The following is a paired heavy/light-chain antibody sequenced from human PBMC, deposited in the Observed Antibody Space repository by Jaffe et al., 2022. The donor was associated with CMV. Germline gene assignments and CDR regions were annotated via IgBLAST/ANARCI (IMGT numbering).Heavy chain of an antibody. CDR3: ARDSSTTNYYYGMDV. D-gene: IGHD2-2*01. CDR1: GFTFSSYT. CDR2: ITSSSTSV. J-gene: IGHJ6*02. V-gene: IGHV3-21*01. Sequence: EVQVVESGGGLVKPGGSLRLSCVASGFTFSSYTMNWVRQAPGKGLEWVSSITSSSTSVHYTDSVKGRFTISRDNAKNSVYLQMNSLRAEDTAVYYCARDSSTTNYYYGMDVWGQGTTVTLSS.
Light chain of an antibody. CDR3: QQSHSTPALT. CDR1: QSIGSY. CDR2: AAS. Sequence: DIQMTQSPSSLSASVGDRVTITCRASQSIGSYLNWYQQKPGKPPKLLIYAASNLQSGVPSRFSGSGSGTDFTLTISSLQPEDSATYYCQQSHSTPALTFGGGTKVEI. J-gene: IGKJ4*01. V-gene: IGKV1-39*01.